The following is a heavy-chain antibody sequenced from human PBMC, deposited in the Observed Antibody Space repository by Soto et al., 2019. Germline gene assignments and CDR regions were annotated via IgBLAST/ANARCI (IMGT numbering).Heavy chain of an antibody. J-gene: IGHJ1*01. CDR1: GGSFSGYY. CDR3: ARGGGGVVAY. V-gene: IGHV4-34*01. CDR2: INHSGST. Sequence: SETLSLTCAVYGGSFSGYYWSWIRQPPGKGLEWIGEINHSGSTNYNPSLKSRVTISVDTSKNQFSLKLSSVTAADTAVYYCARGGGGVVAYWAQGTLVTVSS. D-gene: IGHD3-22*01.